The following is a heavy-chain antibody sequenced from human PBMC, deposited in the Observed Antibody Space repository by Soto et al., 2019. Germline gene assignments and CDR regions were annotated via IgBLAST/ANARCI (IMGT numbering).Heavy chain of an antibody. CDR3: ARGGYGARGGFDY. J-gene: IGHJ4*02. Sequence: PRLSCSASGFTFDDYAMHWVRQAPGKGLEWVSGISWNSGSIGYADSVKGRFTISRDNAKNSLYLQMNSLRAEDTAVYYCARGGYGARGGFDYWGQGTLVTVSS. D-gene: IGHD4-17*01. V-gene: IGHV3-9*01. CDR1: GFTFDDYA. CDR2: ISWNSGSI.